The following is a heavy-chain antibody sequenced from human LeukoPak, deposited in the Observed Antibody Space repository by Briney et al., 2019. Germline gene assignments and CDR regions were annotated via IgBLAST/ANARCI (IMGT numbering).Heavy chain of an antibody. V-gene: IGHV3-23*01. CDR1: GFTSSNYA. CDR2: ITGGGSGI. D-gene: IGHD3-9*01. Sequence: GGSLRLSCAASGFTSSNYAMSWVRQAPGKGLEWVSAITGGGSGIYYADSMKSRFTISRDNSKNTLNLQINSLRAEDTAVYYCAKWGDYDVLTGYYVSDYWGQGTLVTVSS. CDR3: AKWGDYDVLTGYYVSDY. J-gene: IGHJ4*02.